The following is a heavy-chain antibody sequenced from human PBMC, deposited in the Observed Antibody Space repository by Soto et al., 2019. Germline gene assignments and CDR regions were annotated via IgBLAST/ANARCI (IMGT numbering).Heavy chain of an antibody. D-gene: IGHD3-9*01. CDR1: GGSMSSSSYY. CDR3: ARGFDILTFGFCLAY. V-gene: IGHV4-39*01. Sequence: SETLSLTCTVSGGSMSSSSYYWGWIRQPPGKGLEWIANMYCSGFYSGSTSYNPSLKSRVTISVDTSKNQFSLQVSSVTAADTAVYYCARGFDILTFGFCLAYWGQGTMVTVSS. J-gene: IGHJ4*02. CDR2: MYCSGFYSGST.